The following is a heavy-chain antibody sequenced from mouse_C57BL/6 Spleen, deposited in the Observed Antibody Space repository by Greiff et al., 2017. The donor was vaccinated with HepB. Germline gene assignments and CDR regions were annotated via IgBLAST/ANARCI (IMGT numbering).Heavy chain of an antibody. CDR1: GFTFSSYA. J-gene: IGHJ4*01. Sequence: EVKLVESGGGLVKPGGSLKLSCAASGFTFSSYAMSWVRQTPEKRLEWVATISDGGSYTYYPDNVKGRFTISRDNAKNNLYLQMSHLKSEDTAMYDCARGGYYDYDGYAMDYWGQGTSVTVSS. D-gene: IGHD2-4*01. CDR3: ARGGYYDYDGYAMDY. V-gene: IGHV5-4*03. CDR2: ISDGGSYT.